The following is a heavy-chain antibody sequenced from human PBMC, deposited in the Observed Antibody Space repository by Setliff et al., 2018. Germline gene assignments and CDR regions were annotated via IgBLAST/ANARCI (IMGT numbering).Heavy chain of an antibody. CDR1: GDSISAAS. CDR2: VYYSGAA. CDR3: ARGGTYRYFDY. Sequence: SETLSLTCNVSGDSISAASIMAWIRQPPGKGPEFIGYVYYSGAAKYDPSLKSRVTMSVDTSKTQFSLKLNSMTTADTAVYYCARGGTYRYFDYWGQGTLVTVSS. V-gene: IGHV4-59*01. J-gene: IGHJ4*02.